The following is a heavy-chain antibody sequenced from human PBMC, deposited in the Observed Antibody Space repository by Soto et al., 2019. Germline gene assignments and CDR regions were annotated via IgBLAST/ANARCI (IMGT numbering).Heavy chain of an antibody. CDR2: IIPIFGTA. CDR3: ARDDSSGSNNWFDP. V-gene: IGHV1-69*13. CDR1: GGTFSSYA. J-gene: IGHJ5*02. D-gene: IGHD3-22*01. Sequence: GASVKVSCKASGGTFSSYAISWVRQAPGQGLEWMGGIIPIFGTANYAQKFQGRVTITAGESTSTAYMELSSLRSKDTAVYYCARDDSSGSNNWFDPWGQGTLVTVSS.